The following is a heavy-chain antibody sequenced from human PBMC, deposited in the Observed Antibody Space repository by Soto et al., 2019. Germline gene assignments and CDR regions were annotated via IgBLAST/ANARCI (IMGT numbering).Heavy chain of an antibody. J-gene: IGHJ5*01. V-gene: IGHV4-30-4*01. CDR3: ARGRYCLTGRCFPNWFDS. CDR1: GDSISNLDYF. CDR2: IYKSATT. Sequence: SETLSLTCSVSGDSISNLDYFWAWIRQPPGQALEYIGYIYKSATTYYDPSFESRVAISVDTSKSQFSLNVTSVTAADTAVYFCARGRYCLTGRCFPNWFDSWGQGALVTVSS. D-gene: IGHD7-27*01.